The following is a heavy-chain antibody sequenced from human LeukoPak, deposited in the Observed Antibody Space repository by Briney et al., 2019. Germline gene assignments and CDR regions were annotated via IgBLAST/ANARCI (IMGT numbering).Heavy chain of an antibody. Sequence: GGSLRLSCAASGFTFSGYAMSWVRQAPGKGLEWVSTISSSGGSTYYADSVKGRFTISRDNSENTVYLQMNSLRAEDTALYYCAKLNYYGSYWGQGTLVTVSS. CDR1: GFTFSGYA. J-gene: IGHJ4*02. CDR2: ISSSGGST. CDR3: AKLNYYGSY. D-gene: IGHD3-10*01. V-gene: IGHV3-23*01.